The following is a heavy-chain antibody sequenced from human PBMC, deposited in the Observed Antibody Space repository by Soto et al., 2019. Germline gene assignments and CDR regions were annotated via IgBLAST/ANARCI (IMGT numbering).Heavy chain of an antibody. CDR3: AREAPTYSSSSGFDY. V-gene: IGHV3-30-3*01. J-gene: IGHJ4*02. Sequence: PGKGLEWVAVISYDGSNKYYADSVKGRFTISRDNSKNTLYLQMNSLRAEDTAVYYFAREAPTYSSSSGFDYWVQGTLVTGSS. CDR2: ISYDGSNK. D-gene: IGHD6-6*01.